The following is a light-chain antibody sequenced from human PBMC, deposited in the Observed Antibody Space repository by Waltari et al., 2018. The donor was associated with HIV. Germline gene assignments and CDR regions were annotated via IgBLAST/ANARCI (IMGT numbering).Light chain of an antibody. CDR1: SGHSRYD. Sequence: LVLTQSPSASASLGASVKLTCTRSSGHSRYDLAWHQQQPEKGPRYLMKVNSDGSHNKGDGIPDRFSGSSSGAERYLTISSLQSDDEADYYCQTWENGPKVFVGGTKLTVV. V-gene: IGLV4-69*01. J-gene: IGLJ3*02. CDR2: VNSDGSH. CDR3: QTWENGPKV.